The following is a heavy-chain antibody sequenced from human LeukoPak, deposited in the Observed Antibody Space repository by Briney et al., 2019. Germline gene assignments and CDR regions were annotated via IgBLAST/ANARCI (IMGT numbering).Heavy chain of an antibody. CDR3: ARDKGPYWYFDL. J-gene: IGHJ2*01. Sequence: SETLSLTCTVSDGSITTYYWNWIRQPPAKGLEWIGNIYNSGSTDYNPSLKSRVTISVNTPKNQISLKLSSVTAADTAVYYCARDKGPYWYFDLWGRGTLVTVSS. CDR2: IYNSGST. CDR1: DGSITTYY. V-gene: IGHV4-59*01.